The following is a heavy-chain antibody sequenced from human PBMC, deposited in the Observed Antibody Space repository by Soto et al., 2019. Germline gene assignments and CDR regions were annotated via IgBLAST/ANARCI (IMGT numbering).Heavy chain of an antibody. CDR1: GFTFSSYA. D-gene: IGHD3-3*01. J-gene: IGHJ5*02. CDR2: ISGSGGST. Sequence: PGGSLRLSCAASGFTFSSYAMSWVRQAPGKGLEWVSAISGSGGSTYYADSVKGRFTISRDNSKNTLYLQMNSLRAEDTAVYYCAKDGLYYDFWSGYLCFDPWGQGTLVTVSS. CDR3: AKDGLYYDFWSGYLCFDP. V-gene: IGHV3-23*01.